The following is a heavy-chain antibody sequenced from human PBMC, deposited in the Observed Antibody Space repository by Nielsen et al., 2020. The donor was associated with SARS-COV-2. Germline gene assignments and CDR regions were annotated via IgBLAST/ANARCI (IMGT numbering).Heavy chain of an antibody. D-gene: IGHD6-19*01. CDR3: AKRSGYTSGWYGDY. CDR1: GFTFTSYA. Sequence: GESLKISCAASGFTFTSYAMAWVRQAPAKGLEWVSGIRGNGDKTYSEESVKGRFTISRDNSKNTLHLQMDSLRAEDTAVYYCAKRSGYTSGWYGDYWGQGTLVTVSS. V-gene: IGHV3-23*01. CDR2: IRGNGDKT. J-gene: IGHJ4*02.